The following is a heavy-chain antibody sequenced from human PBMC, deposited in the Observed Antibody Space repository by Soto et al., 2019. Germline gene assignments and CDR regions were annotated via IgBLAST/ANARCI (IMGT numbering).Heavy chain of an antibody. V-gene: IGHV1-8*01. Sequence: ALVKVSCKASGYTFTSYDINWVRQATGQGLEWMGWMNPNSGNTGYAQKFQGRVTMTRNTSISTAYMELSSLRSEDTAVYYCARRLTGYCSGGSCYPWFDPWGQGTLITVSS. CDR1: GYTFTSYD. D-gene: IGHD2-15*01. J-gene: IGHJ5*02. CDR2: MNPNSGNT. CDR3: ARRLTGYCSGGSCYPWFDP.